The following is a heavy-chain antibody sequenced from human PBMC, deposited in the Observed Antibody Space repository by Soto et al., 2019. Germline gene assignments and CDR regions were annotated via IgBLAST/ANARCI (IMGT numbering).Heavy chain of an antibody. V-gene: IGHV1-69*06. D-gene: IGHD2-15*01. Sequence: SVKVSCKASGGTFSSYAISWVRQAPGQGLEWMGGIIPIFGTANYAQKFQGRVTITADKSTSTAYMELSSLRSEDTAVYYCARGYCSGGSCYSLPHYYYGMDVCGQVTTVTVSS. J-gene: IGHJ6*02. CDR3: ARGYCSGGSCYSLPHYYYGMDV. CDR1: GGTFSSYA. CDR2: IIPIFGTA.